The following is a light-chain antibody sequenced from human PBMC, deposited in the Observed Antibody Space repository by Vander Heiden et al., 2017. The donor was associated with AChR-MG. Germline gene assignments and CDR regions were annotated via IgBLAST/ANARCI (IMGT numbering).Light chain of an antibody. CDR2: LGS. CDR3: RQTLQAPLT. J-gene: IGKJ2*01. V-gene: IGKV2-28*01. CDR1: QSLLYSNEYNY. Sequence: VMTQSQLSLPFPPAEPATISCRCRQSLLYSNEYNYLDWYLQKPGQSPQILIYLGSNRDPGVPDRFSGSGSGTDFTLKISRVEAEDVGVYYCRQTLQAPLTFGQGTKLEI.